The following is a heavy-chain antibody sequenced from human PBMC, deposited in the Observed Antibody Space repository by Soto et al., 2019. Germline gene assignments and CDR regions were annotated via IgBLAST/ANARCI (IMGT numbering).Heavy chain of an antibody. CDR1: GGSISSYY. J-gene: IGHJ6*02. CDR3: ARDSRVVVAAYSLLGMDV. CDR2: IYYSGST. Sequence: PSETLSLTCTVSGGSISSYYWSWIRQPPGKGLEWIGYIYYSGSTNYNPSLKSRVTISVDTSKNQSSLKLSSVTAADTAVYYCARDSRVVVAAYSLLGMDVWGQGTTVTVSS. V-gene: IGHV4-59*01. D-gene: IGHD2-15*01.